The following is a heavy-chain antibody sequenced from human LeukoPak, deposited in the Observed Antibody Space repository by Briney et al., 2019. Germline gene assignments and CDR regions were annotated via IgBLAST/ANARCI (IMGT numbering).Heavy chain of an antibody. CDR3: AKARGGYYGSGSYYFDY. Sequence: SGGSLRLSCAASGFTFDDYAMHWVRQAPGKGLEWVSGISWNSGSIGYADSVKGRFTISRDNAKNSLYLQMNSLRAEDTALYYCAKARGGYYGSGSYYFDYWGQGTLVTVSS. CDR2: ISWNSGSI. CDR1: GFTFDDYA. V-gene: IGHV3-9*01. J-gene: IGHJ4*02. D-gene: IGHD3-10*01.